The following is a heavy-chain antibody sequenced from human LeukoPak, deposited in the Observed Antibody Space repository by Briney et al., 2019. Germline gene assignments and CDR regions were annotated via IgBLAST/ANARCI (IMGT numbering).Heavy chain of an antibody. CDR1: GGSISSYY. CDR3: ARVTPLAVAGSYYYYMDV. J-gene: IGHJ6*03. V-gene: IGHV4-59*12. D-gene: IGHD6-19*01. Sequence: SETLSLTCTVSGGSISSYYWSWIRQPPGKGLEWIGYIYYSGSTNYNPSLKSRVTISVDTSKNQFSLKLSSVTAADTAVYYCARVTPLAVAGSYYYYMDVWGKGTTVTVSS. CDR2: IYYSGST.